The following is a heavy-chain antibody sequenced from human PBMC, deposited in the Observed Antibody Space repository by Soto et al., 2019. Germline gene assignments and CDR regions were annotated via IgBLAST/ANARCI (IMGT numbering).Heavy chain of an antibody. Sequence: EVQLLESGGGLVQPGGSLRLSCAASGFTFSSYAMSWVRQAPGKGLEWVSAISGSGGSTYYADSVKGRFTIYRDNAKNTLQLQLHRLRAEDTAVYYCAKELLPDDNPDYWGKGTLVTVSS. CDR2: ISGSGGST. V-gene: IGHV3-23*01. J-gene: IGHJ4*02. D-gene: IGHD1-1*01. CDR3: AKELLPDDNPDY. CDR1: GFTFSSYA.